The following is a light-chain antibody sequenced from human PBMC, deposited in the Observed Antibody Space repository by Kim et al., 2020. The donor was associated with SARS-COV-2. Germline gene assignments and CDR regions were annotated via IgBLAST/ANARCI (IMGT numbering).Light chain of an antibody. CDR3: QQRSNWPPVI. J-gene: IGKJ4*01. V-gene: IGKV3-11*01. CDR1: QSVSSY. CDR2: DAS. Sequence: DIVLTQSPATLSLSPGERATLSCRASQSVSSYLAWYQQKPGQAPRLLIYDASNRATGIPARFSGSGSGTDFTLTISSLEPEDFAVYYCQQRSNWPPVIFGGGTKVDIK.